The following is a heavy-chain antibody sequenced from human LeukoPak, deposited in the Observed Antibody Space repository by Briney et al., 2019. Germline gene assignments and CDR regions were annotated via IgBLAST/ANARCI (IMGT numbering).Heavy chain of an antibody. Sequence: PGGSLRLSCVVSGFTVSSNYMNWVRQAPGKGLEWVSVVYSGGDTYYADSVKGRFTISRDISRNTLDLQMNSLRAEDTAVYYCAREGAGVHAFDIWGQGTMVTVSS. J-gene: IGHJ3*02. CDR2: VYSGGDT. V-gene: IGHV3-53*01. CDR3: AREGAGVHAFDI. CDR1: GFTVSSNY. D-gene: IGHD6-19*01.